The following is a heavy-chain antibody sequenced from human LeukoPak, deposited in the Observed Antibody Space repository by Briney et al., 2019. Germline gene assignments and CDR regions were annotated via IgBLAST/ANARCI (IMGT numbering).Heavy chain of an antibody. D-gene: IGHD2-2*02. J-gene: IGHJ6*03. CDR3: AREKRGYCSSTSCYSPPYYYYYMDV. CDR2: INPNSGGT. Sequence: ASVKVSCKASGYTFTGYYMHWVRQAPGQGLEWMGWINPNSGGTNYAQKLQGRVTMTTDTSTSTAYMELRSLRSDDTAVYYCAREKRGYCSSTSCYSPPYYYYYMDVWGKGTTVTVSS. V-gene: IGHV1-2*02. CDR1: GYTFTGYY.